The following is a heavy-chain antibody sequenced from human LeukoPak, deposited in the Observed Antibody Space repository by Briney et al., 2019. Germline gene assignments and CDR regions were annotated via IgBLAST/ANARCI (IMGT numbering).Heavy chain of an antibody. Sequence: SETLSLTCAVYGGSFSGYYWSWIRQPPGKRLEWIGEINHSGSTDYNPSLKSRVTISVDTSKNQFSLKLSSVTAADTAVYYCARDDVVVPAGGYGMDVWGKGTTVTVSS. CDR1: GGSFSGYY. J-gene: IGHJ6*04. D-gene: IGHD2-2*01. CDR2: INHSGST. V-gene: IGHV4-34*01. CDR3: ARDDVVVPAGGYGMDV.